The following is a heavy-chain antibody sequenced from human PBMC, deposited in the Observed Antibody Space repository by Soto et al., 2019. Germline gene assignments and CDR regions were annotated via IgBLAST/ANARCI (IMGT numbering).Heavy chain of an antibody. Sequence: QVQLQESGPGLVKPSETLSLTCTVSGDSISSFYWSWIRQPAGKGLEWIGRIYTSGNTNYNPSLKTRITMSVDTSKPQFSLKLSSVTAADTAMYYCAREHSSGPIDHWGQGTLVTVSS. CDR2: IYTSGNT. V-gene: IGHV4-4*07. CDR1: GDSISSFY. J-gene: IGHJ4*02. CDR3: AREHSSGPIDH. D-gene: IGHD6-19*01.